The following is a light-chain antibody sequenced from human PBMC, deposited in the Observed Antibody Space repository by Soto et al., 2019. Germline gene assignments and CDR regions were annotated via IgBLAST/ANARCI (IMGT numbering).Light chain of an antibody. Sequence: QAVVTQPPSVSGAPGQRVTISCTGSSSNIGAGYDVHWYQQFPGTAPKLLIYGNSNRPSGVPDRFSGSKSGTSASLAITGLQAEDEADYYCSSYTSSSTYVFGTGTKLTVL. V-gene: IGLV1-40*01. CDR2: GNS. J-gene: IGLJ1*01. CDR3: SSYTSSSTYV. CDR1: SSNIGAGYD.